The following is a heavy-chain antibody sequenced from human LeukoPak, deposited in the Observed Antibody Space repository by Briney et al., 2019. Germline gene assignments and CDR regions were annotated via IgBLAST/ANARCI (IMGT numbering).Heavy chain of an antibody. V-gene: IGHV3-21*04. Sequence: PGGSLRLSCAASGFTFSSYSMNWVRQAPGKGLEWVSSISSSSSYIYYADSVKGRFTISRDNAKNSLYLQMNSLRAEDTAVYYCAREGWFGELSSDAFDIWGQGTMVTVSS. D-gene: IGHD3-10*01. CDR3: AREGWFGELSSDAFDI. CDR1: GFTFSSYS. J-gene: IGHJ3*02. CDR2: ISSSSSYI.